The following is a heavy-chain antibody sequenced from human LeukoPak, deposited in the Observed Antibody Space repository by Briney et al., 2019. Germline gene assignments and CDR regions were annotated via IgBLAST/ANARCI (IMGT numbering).Heavy chain of an antibody. CDR3: ARDASGSYFPVYFDY. D-gene: IGHD1-26*01. J-gene: IGHJ4*02. V-gene: IGHV3-7*01. Sequence: GGSLRLSCAASGFTLSTYWMSWVRQAPGKGLEWVANIKEDGSEKYYVDSVKGRFTISRDNAKNSLYLQMNSLRAEDTAVYYCARDASGSYFPVYFDYWGQGTLVTVSS. CDR1: GFTLSTYW. CDR2: IKEDGSEK.